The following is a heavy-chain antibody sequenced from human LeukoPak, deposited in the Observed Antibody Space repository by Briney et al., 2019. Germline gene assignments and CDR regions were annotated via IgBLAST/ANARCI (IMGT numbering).Heavy chain of an antibody. V-gene: IGHV4-59*08. CDR2: IYYSGST. D-gene: IGHD6-19*01. CDR3: ARLEQWREACWFDP. J-gene: IGHJ5*02. CDR1: GGSISSYY. Sequence: SETLSLTCTVSGGSISSYYWSWIRQPPGKGLGWIGYIYYSGSTNYNPSLKSRVTISVDTSKNQFSLKLSSVTAADTAVYYCARLEQWREACWFDPWGQGTLVTVSS.